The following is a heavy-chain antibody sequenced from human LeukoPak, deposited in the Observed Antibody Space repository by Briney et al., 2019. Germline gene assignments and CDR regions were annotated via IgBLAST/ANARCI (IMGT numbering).Heavy chain of an antibody. CDR3: ARDRVGQQLVGRKNNYYYMDV. D-gene: IGHD6-13*01. CDR1: GGSINSSDYY. V-gene: IGHV4-39*07. CDR2: VYYSGST. J-gene: IGHJ6*03. Sequence: SETLSLTCTVSGGSINSSDYYWGWIRQPPGKGLEWIGRVYYSGSTYYNPSLKSRVTISVDTSKNQFSLKLRSVTAADTAVYYCARDRVGQQLVGRKNNYYYMDVWGKGTTVTISS.